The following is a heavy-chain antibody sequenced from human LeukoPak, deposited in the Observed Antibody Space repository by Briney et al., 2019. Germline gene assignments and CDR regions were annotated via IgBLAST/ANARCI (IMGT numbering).Heavy chain of an antibody. CDR1: GFTFNTYS. J-gene: IGHJ4*02. Sequence: PGGSLRLSCAASGFTFNTYSMNWVRQAPGEGLEWVSSISPTSGHIYYADSVRGRFTISRDNAKNSLYLQMNSLRAEDTAVYYCAREHPIGSGYEFDYWGQGTLVTVSS. CDR2: ISPTSGHI. D-gene: IGHD5-12*01. CDR3: AREHPIGSGYEFDY. V-gene: IGHV3-21*01.